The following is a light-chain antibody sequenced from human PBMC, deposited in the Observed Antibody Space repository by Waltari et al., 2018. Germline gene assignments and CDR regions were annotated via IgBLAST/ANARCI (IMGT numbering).Light chain of an antibody. CDR3: SSYTNTGTRV. CDR2: DVS. CDR1: NSDVGGYNY. V-gene: IGLV2-14*03. J-gene: IGLJ3*02. Sequence: QSALTQPASVSGSPGQSFTIPCTGTNSDVGGYNYVSWYQQHPGKAPKLMIYDVSNRASGVSNRFSGSKSGNTASLTISGLQAEDEADFYCSSYTNTGTRVFGGGTKLTVL.